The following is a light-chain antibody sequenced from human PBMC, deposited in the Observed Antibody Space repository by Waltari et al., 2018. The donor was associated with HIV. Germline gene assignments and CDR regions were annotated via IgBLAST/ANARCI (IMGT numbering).Light chain of an antibody. J-gene: IGLJ3*02. CDR3: QSTDRSGTYWV. CDR1: ALPKQY. CDR2: QDT. V-gene: IGLV3-25*03. Sequence: SYELTQPPSVSVSPGQTARITCSGDALPKQYAYWFQQKPGQAPVLVIYQDTERPSGIPEGLSGSSLGTMVTLTITGVQAEDEADYYCQSTDRSGTYWVFGGGTKLTVL.